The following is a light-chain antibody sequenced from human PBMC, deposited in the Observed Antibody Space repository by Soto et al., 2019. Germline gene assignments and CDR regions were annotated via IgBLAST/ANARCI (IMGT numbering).Light chain of an antibody. V-gene: IGKV3-20*01. CDR1: QSLTSNS. Sequence: EIVLTQSPGTLSLSPGEGATLSCRTSQSLTSNSLAWYQQKPRQAPRLLIYGASTRATGIPDRFSGSGSGTDFTLTISRLEPEDFAMYYCQQYGSSPYTLGQGTNLEIK. CDR3: QQYGSSPYT. CDR2: GAS. J-gene: IGKJ2*01.